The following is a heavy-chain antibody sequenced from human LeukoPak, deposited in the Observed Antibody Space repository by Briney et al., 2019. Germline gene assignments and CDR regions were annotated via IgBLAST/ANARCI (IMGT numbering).Heavy chain of an antibody. J-gene: IGHJ4*02. CDR2: ISSDGNNQ. V-gene: IGHV3-30-3*01. CDR3: ARDPGGDNAY. CDR1: GFTFSNYA. Sequence: GRSLRLSCAASGFTFSNYAFHWVRQAPGKGLEWVAVISSDGNNQYYADSVKGRFTISRDNSKNTLYLQMNSLRAEDTAVYYCARDPGGDNAYWGQGTLVTVSS. D-gene: IGHD4-17*01.